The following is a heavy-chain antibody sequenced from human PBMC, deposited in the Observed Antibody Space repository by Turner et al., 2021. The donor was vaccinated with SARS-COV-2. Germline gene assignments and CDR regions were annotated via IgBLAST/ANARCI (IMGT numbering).Heavy chain of an antibody. J-gene: IGHJ6*02. CDR2: IYYSGIT. D-gene: IGHD3-10*01. V-gene: IGHV4-39*01. Sequence: QLQLQESGPGLVKPSETLSLTCTVSGGSISSSSYDWGWIRQPPGKGLEWIGSIYYSGITYYNPSLKSRVTISVDTSKNQFSLKLSSVTAADTAVYYCASQEALVPSYYYYYYGMDVWGQGTTVTVSS. CDR1: GGSISSSSYD. CDR3: ASQEALVPSYYYYYYGMDV.